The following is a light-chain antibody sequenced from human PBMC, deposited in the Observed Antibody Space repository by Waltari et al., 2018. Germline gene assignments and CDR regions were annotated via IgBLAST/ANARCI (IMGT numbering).Light chain of an antibody. Sequence: QSALTQPASVSGSPGQSITISCTGSSTDLGSSTLVSRYQPHPDKAPKLLIYEGTERPAGLPHLFSGSKSGTTASLTISTLQAEDGADYYCFSYADGRSLVFGGGTKLTVL. V-gene: IGLV2-23*01. CDR3: FSYADGRSLV. CDR2: EGT. J-gene: IGLJ2*01. CDR1: STDLGSSTL.